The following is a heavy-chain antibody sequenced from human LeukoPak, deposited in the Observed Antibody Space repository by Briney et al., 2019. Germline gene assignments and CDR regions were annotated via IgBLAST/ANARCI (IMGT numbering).Heavy chain of an antibody. CDR1: GFSLSTSGLG. Sequence: ESGPTLVKPTQTLTLTCTFSGFSLSTSGLGVGWIRQPPGKALEWLAFIFWNDHKRYSPSLKSRFTITKDTYKNQVVLTMTKMDRVDTATYYCAHSSYDSSGYYYFDYWGQGTLVSVSS. D-gene: IGHD3-22*01. V-gene: IGHV2-5*01. J-gene: IGHJ4*02. CDR3: AHSSYDSSGYYYFDY. CDR2: IFWNDHK.